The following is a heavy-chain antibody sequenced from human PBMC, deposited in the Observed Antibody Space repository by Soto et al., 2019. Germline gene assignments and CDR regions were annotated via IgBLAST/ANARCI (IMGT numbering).Heavy chain of an antibody. CDR1: GGTFSSYA. Sequence: QVQLVQSGAEVKKPGSSVKVSCKASGGTFSSYAISWVRQAPGQGLEWMGGIIPIFGTANYAQKFQGRVTLTADETTSTAYMELSSLRSEDTAVYYCARDRSSGSYLGPRDAFDIWGQGTMVTVSS. D-gene: IGHD1-26*01. CDR3: ARDRSSGSYLGPRDAFDI. V-gene: IGHV1-69*01. J-gene: IGHJ3*02. CDR2: IIPIFGTA.